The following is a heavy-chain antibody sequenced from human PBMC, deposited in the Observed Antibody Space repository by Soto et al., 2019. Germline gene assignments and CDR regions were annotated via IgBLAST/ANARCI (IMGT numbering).Heavy chain of an antibody. CDR1: GFTFSSYA. V-gene: IGHV3-23*01. J-gene: IGHJ4*02. CDR2: ISGSGGST. Sequence: EVQLLESGGGLVQPGGSLRLSCAASGFTFSSYAMGWVRQVPGKGLEWVSAISGSGGSTYYADSVKGRFTISRDNSKNTLYLQMNSLRAEDTAVYYCAKQKGVPAAPFDYWGQGTLVTVSS. CDR3: AKQKGVPAAPFDY. D-gene: IGHD2-2*01.